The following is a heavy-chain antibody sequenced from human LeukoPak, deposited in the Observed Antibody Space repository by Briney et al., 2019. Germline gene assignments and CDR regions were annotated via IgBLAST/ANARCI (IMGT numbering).Heavy chain of an antibody. V-gene: IGHV3-23*01. Sequence: GGSLRLSCAASGFTFGSYAMSWVRQAPGKGLEWVSAISGSGGSTYYADSVKGRFTISRDNSKNTLYLQMNSLRAEDTAVYYCAQQQLVRSDYWGQGTLVTVSS. CDR1: GFTFGSYA. CDR3: AQQQLVRSDY. CDR2: ISGSGGST. D-gene: IGHD6-13*01. J-gene: IGHJ4*02.